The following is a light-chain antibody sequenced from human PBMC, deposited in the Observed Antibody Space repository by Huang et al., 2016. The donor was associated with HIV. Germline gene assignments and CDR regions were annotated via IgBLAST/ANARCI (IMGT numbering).Light chain of an antibody. CDR2: GAS. J-gene: IGKJ1*01. CDR1: QNINEY. CDR3: QQYFSYPQT. V-gene: IGKV1-8*01. Sequence: AIRMTQSPSSLYAFTGDRVTITCRSNQNINEYLAWYRQKPGRAPALLIYGASRLRTGISSRVRVSGSGTDFTLTINCLQSEDFVTYYCQQYFSYPQTFGQGTKVEVK.